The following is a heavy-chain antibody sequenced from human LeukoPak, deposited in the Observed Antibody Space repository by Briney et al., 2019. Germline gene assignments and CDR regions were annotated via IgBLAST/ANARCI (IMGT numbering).Heavy chain of an antibody. D-gene: IGHD1-26*01. J-gene: IGHJ6*02. V-gene: IGHV3-33*01. CDR3: ARVIGGSYGLDV. Sequence: GGSLRLSFAASGFTFTSHGMHWVRQAPGKGLEWVAVIWYDGSNKYYADSVKGRFTISRDNSKNTLYLQMDSLRVEDTAVYYCARVIGGSYGLDVWGQGTTVTVSS. CDR2: IWYDGSNK. CDR1: GFTFTSHG.